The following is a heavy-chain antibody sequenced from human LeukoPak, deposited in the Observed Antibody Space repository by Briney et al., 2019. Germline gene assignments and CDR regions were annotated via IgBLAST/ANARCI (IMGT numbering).Heavy chain of an antibody. V-gene: IGHV4-34*01. J-gene: IGHJ4*02. Sequence: SETLSLTCAVYGGSFSGYYWSWIRQPPGKGLEWIGEINHSGSTNYNPSLKSRVTISVDTFKNQFSLKLSSVTAADTAVYYCARDGGDDGDYWGQGTLVTVSS. D-gene: IGHD1-1*01. CDR1: GGSFSGYY. CDR2: INHSGST. CDR3: ARDGGDDGDY.